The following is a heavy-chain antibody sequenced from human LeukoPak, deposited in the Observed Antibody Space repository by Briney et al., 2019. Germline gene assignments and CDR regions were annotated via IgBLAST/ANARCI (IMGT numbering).Heavy chain of an antibody. CDR1: GYTFTSYG. V-gene: IGHV1-18*01. Sequence: GASVKVSCKASGYTFTSYGISWVRQALGQGLEWMGWISAYNGNTNYAQKLQGRVTMTTDTSTSTAYMELRSLRSDDTAVYYCARELGYYDSSGLNWFDPWGQGTLVTVSS. J-gene: IGHJ5*02. D-gene: IGHD3-22*01. CDR2: ISAYNGNT. CDR3: ARELGYYDSSGLNWFDP.